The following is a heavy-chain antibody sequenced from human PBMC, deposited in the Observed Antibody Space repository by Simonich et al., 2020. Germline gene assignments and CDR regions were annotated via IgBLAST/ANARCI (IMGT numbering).Heavy chain of an antibody. CDR3: ARHKGYCSGGSCYSHWYFDL. D-gene: IGHD2-15*01. CDR1: VGSISSGSYN. CDR2: IYYSGGT. V-gene: IGHV4-39*01. Sequence: QLQLQESGPGLVKPSETLSLTCPVSVGSISSGSYNFGWIRQPPEKGLEWIGRIYYSGGTYYNTSHKSRVTISVDTSKNQFSLKLSSVTAADTAVYYCARHKGYCSGGSCYSHWYFDLWGRGTLVTVSS. J-gene: IGHJ2*01.